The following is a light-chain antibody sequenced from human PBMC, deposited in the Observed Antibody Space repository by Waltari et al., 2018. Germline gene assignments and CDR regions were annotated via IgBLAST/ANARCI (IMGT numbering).Light chain of an antibody. CDR1: QNVNSY. CDR3: QQRANWPIT. CDR2: DAF. V-gene: IGKV3-11*01. J-gene: IGKJ5*01. Sequence: EIVLTQSPATLSLSPGERATLSCRASQNVNSYLIWYQQKPGQAPRLLIYDAFNRATGIPARFSGSGSGTDFTFTISSLEPEDFADYYCQQRANWPITFGQGTRLEIK.